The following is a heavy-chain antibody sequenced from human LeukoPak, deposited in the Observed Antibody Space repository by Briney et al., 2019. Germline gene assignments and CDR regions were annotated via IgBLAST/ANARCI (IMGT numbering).Heavy chain of an antibody. Sequence: LETLSLTCTVSGGSLSSSSFYWGWVRQPPGEGLGGIGSIYYSGSTYYNPSLKSRVTISVDTSKNQFSLKLSSVTAADTAVYYCARGSGPLTEYFQHWGQGTLVTVSS. D-gene: IGHD3-3*01. V-gene: IGHV4-39*01. CDR2: IYYSGST. CDR1: GGSLSSSSFY. J-gene: IGHJ1*01. CDR3: ARGSGPLTEYFQH.